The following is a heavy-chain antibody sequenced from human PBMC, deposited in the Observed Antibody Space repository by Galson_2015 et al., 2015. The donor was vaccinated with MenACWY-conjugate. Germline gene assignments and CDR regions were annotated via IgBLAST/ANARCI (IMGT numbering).Heavy chain of an antibody. D-gene: IGHD4-11*01. Sequence: CAISGDSVSSNTVAWNWIRQSPSRGLEWLGRTYRMSNDYAPSVKSRIVISPDTSKNQFSLHLNYATPDDTALYYCARGQFSAFDIWGQGTMVTVSS. J-gene: IGHJ3*02. V-gene: IGHV6-1*01. CDR1: GDSVSSNTVA. CDR3: ARGQFSAFDI. CDR2: TYRMSN.